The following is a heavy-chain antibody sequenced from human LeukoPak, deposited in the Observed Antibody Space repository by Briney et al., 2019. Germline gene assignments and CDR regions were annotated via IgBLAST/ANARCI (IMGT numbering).Heavy chain of an antibody. V-gene: IGHV3-48*03. Sequence: PGGSLRLSCAASGFTFSSYEMNWVRQAPGKGLEWVSYISSSGSTIYYADSVKGRFTISRDNAKNSLYLQMNSLRAEDTAVYYCASISGTYYTVDYWGQGTLVTVSS. D-gene: IGHD1-26*01. CDR2: ISSSGSTI. CDR3: ASISGTYYTVDY. CDR1: GFTFSSYE. J-gene: IGHJ4*02.